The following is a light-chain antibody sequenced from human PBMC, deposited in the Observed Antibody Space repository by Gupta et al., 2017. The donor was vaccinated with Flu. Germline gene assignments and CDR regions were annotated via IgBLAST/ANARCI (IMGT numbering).Light chain of an antibody. CDR3: QSYDSSLSGWV. CDR1: SSNIGAGYD. J-gene: IGLJ3*02. Sequence: QSVLPQPPSVSGAPGQRVTISCTGSSSNIGAGYDVHWYQQLPGTAPKVLIYGNSNRPSGVPDRFSGSKSGTSASLAITGLQAEDEAGYYCQSYDSSLSGWVFGGGTKLTVL. V-gene: IGLV1-40*01. CDR2: GNS.